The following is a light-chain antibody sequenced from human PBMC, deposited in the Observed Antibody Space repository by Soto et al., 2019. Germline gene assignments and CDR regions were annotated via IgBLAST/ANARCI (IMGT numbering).Light chain of an antibody. Sequence: QSGLAEPASVSLSPGQAITISCTGTSSDVGGYNYVSWYQQYPGKAPKLMIYEVTHRPSGVSNRFSGSKSGNTASLTISGLQAEDEANYYCSSYRSTSVYVFGTGTKVTVL. J-gene: IGLJ1*01. V-gene: IGLV2-14*01. CDR1: SSDVGGYNY. CDR2: EVT. CDR3: SSYRSTSVYV.